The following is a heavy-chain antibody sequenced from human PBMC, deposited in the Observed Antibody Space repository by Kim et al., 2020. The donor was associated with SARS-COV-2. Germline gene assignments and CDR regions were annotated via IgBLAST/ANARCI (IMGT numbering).Heavy chain of an antibody. CDR1: GFTFSSYS. CDR2: ISSSSSYI. Sequence: GGSLRLSCAASGFTFSSYSMNWVRQAPGKGLEWVSSISSSSSYIYYADSVKGRFTISRDNAKNSLYLQMNSLRAEDTAVYYCARDGQILEWLSPWYYYYYMDVWGTGTTVTVSS. CDR3: ARDGQILEWLSPWYYYYYMDV. J-gene: IGHJ6*03. D-gene: IGHD3-3*01. V-gene: IGHV3-21*01.